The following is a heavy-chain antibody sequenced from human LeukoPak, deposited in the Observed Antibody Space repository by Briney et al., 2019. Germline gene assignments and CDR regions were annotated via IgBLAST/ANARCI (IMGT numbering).Heavy chain of an antibody. CDR3: ARDARYSGYAPDY. J-gene: IGHJ4*02. D-gene: IGHD5-12*01. Sequence: GGSLRLSCAASGFTFSSYNMNWVRQAPGKGLEWVSSISSSSSYIYYADSVKGRFTISRDNAKNSLYLQMNSLRAEDTAVYYCARDARYSGYAPDYWGQGTLVTVSS. V-gene: IGHV3-21*01. CDR2: ISSSSSYI. CDR1: GFTFSSYN.